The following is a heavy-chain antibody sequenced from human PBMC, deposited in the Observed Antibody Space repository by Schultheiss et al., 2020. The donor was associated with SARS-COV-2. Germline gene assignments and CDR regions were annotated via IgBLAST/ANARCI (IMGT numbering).Heavy chain of an antibody. CDR1: GYTFTSYG. V-gene: IGHV1-18*01. Sequence: SCTASGYTFTSYGISWVRQAPGQGLEWMGWISAYNGNTNYAQKLQGRVTMTTDTSTSTAYMELRSLRSDDTAVYYCARDRRIVVVTGPLFDYWGQGTLVTVSS. CDR3: ARDRRIVVVTGPLFDY. CDR2: ISAYNGNT. J-gene: IGHJ4*02. D-gene: IGHD2-21*02.